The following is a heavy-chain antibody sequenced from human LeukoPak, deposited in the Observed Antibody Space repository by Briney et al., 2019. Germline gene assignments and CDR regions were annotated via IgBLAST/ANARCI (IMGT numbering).Heavy chain of an antibody. V-gene: IGHV1-69*13. CDR1: GYTFTSYG. CDR2: IIPIFGTA. D-gene: IGHD1-26*01. CDR3: ARDRGGSSLPFDY. Sequence: SVKVSCKASGYTFTSYGISWVRQAPGQGLEWMGGIIPIFGTANYAQKFQGRVTITADESTSTAYMELSSLRSEDTAVYYCARDRGGSSLPFDYWGQGTLVTVSS. J-gene: IGHJ4*02.